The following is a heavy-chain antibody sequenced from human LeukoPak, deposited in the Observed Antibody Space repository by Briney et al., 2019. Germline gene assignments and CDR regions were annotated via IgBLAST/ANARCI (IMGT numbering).Heavy chain of an antibody. J-gene: IGHJ4*02. CDR1: GCTISTYG. V-gene: IGHV3-23*01. CDR2: ISGGTT. D-gene: IGHD3-10*01. Sequence: TGGSLRLSCAASGCTISTYGMSWVRQAPGKGLEWVSSISGGTTYYADSVKGRFTISRDNSKNTVSLQMNSLRAEDTAVYYCAKSVYHSGNYWGQGTLVTVSS. CDR3: AKSVYHSGNY.